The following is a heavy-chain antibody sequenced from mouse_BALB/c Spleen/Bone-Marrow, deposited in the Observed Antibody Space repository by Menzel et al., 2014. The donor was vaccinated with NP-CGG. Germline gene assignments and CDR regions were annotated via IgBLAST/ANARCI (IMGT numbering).Heavy chain of an antibody. V-gene: IGHV5-12-1*01. CDR3: ATHYYGRFDY. J-gene: IGHJ2*01. Sequence: EVKLEESGGGLVKPGGSLKLSCAASGFGFSSSDMSWVRQTPEKRLEWVAYISSGGGSTYYPDTVKGRFTISRDNAKNTLYLQMSNLKSEDTAMYYCATHYYGRFDYWGQGTTLTVSS. D-gene: IGHD1-2*01. CDR2: ISSGGGST. CDR1: GFGFSSSD.